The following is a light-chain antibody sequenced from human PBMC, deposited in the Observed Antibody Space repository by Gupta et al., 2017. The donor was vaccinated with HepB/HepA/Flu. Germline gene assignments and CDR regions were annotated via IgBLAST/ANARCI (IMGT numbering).Light chain of an antibody. J-gene: IGKJ4*01. CDR1: QSVTSN. CDR3: QQYNDWHPT. V-gene: IGKV3-15*01. Sequence: ENVMTQSPATLSVSPGERATLSCRASQSVTSNLAWYQQKPGQAPRLLIYAASTRAAGTPDMFRGSGSGTDFTLTISSLQSEDFAVYYCQQYNDWHPTFGGGTKVEIK. CDR2: AAS.